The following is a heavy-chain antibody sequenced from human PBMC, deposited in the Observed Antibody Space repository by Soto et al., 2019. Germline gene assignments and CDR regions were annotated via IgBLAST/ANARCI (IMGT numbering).Heavy chain of an antibody. Sequence: QVTLKESGPVLVKPTETLTLTCTVSGFSLSNARMGVSWIRQPPGKALEWLAHIFSNDEKSYSTSLKSTLTISKDTSKSQVVLTMTNMDPVDTATYYCARHGRGVGARPLDYWGQGTLFTVSS. CDR1: GFSLSNARMG. J-gene: IGHJ4*02. CDR2: IFSNDEK. V-gene: IGHV2-26*01. D-gene: IGHD1-26*01. CDR3: ARHGRGVGARPLDY.